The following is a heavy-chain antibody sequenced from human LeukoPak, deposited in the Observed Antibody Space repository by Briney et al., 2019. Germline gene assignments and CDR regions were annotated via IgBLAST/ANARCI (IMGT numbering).Heavy chain of an antibody. J-gene: IGHJ2*01. D-gene: IGHD3-22*01. V-gene: IGHV3-30-3*01. CDR1: GFTFSSYA. CDR2: ISYDGSNK. CDR3: ASGTSGFYWYFDL. Sequence: PGGSLRLSCAASGFTFSSYAMHWVRQAPGKGLEWVAVISYDGSNKYYADSVKGRFTISRDNSKNTLYLQMNSLRAEDTAVYYCASGTSGFYWYFDLWGRGTLVTVSS.